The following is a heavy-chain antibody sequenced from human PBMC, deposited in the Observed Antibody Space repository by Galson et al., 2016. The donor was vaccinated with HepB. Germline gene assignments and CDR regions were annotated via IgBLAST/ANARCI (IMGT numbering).Heavy chain of an antibody. V-gene: IGHV4-59*12. CDR2: IYYSGTT. Sequence: TLSLTCTVSGVSTKSYYWSWIRQPPGKGLEWIGYIYYSGTTNYNPSLRSRVTMSVDTSKNQFSLNLSSVTAADTAVYYCARESSSCYQNWFDPWGQGTLLTVSS. CDR1: GVSTKSYY. CDR3: ARESSSCYQNWFDP. J-gene: IGHJ5*02. D-gene: IGHD6-19*01.